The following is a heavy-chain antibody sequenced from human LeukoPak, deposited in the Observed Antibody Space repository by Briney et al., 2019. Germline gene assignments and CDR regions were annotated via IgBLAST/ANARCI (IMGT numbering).Heavy chain of an antibody. J-gene: IGHJ4*02. Sequence: GGSLRLSCAASGFTFSSYGMHWVRQAPGKGLEWVAVISYDGGNKYYADSVMGRFTISRDNSKNTLYLQVNSVTAEDTAVYYCAKEEGGNSAPRYFDYWGQGTLVTVSS. D-gene: IGHD4-23*01. CDR1: GFTFSSYG. CDR2: ISYDGGNK. V-gene: IGHV3-30*18. CDR3: AKEEGGNSAPRYFDY.